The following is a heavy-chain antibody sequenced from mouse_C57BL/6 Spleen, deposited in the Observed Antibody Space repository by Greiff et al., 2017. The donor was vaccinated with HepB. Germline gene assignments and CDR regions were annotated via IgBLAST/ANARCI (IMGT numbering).Heavy chain of an antibody. CDR2: INPKNGGT. V-gene: IGHV1-26*01. Sequence: EVQLQQSGPELVKPGASVKISCTASGFTFTDYYMNWVKQSPGKSLEWIGDINPKNGGTSYYQKFKGKATLTVDTSSSTAYLELRSLTSEDSAVYDCAIYYYGSSRVFDYWGQGTTVTVSS. CDR1: GFTFTDYY. CDR3: AIYYYGSSRVFDY. D-gene: IGHD1-1*01. J-gene: IGHJ2*01.